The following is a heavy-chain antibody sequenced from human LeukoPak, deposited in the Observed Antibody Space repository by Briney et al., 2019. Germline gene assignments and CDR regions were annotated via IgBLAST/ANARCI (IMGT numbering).Heavy chain of an antibody. CDR1: GGTFSSYA. J-gene: IGHJ6*03. V-gene: IGHV1-69*05. D-gene: IGHD4-11*01. CDR3: ARATVTEGLYYYYYMDV. Sequence: ASVKVSCKASGGTFSSYAISWVRQAPGQGLEWMGGIIPIFGTANYAQKFQGRVTITTDESTSTAYMELSSLRSEDTAVYYCARATVTEGLYYYYYMDVWGKGTTVTVSS. CDR2: IIPIFGTA.